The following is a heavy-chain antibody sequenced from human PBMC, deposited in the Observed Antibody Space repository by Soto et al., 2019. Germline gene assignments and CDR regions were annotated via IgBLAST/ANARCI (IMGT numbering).Heavy chain of an antibody. CDR1: GFTCSSYS. CDR2: ISSRSTTI. V-gene: IGHV3-48*02. J-gene: IGHJ5*02. CDR3: GREGGCLNWFDP. D-gene: IGHD6-19*01. Sequence: EVQLVESGGGLVQPGGSLRLSCAASGFTCSSYSMNWVRQAAGTGLEWVSYISSRSTTIYYADSVKGRFTITRDNAQNPLYQQMNRLRDQDTAVYYCGREGGCLNWFDPSSQGTLVYVSS.